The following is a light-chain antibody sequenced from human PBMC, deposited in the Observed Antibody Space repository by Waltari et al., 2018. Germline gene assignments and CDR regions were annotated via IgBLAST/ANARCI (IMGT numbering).Light chain of an antibody. CDR3: SSYTGSSTLWV. Sequence: QSALTQPASVSGSPGQSTTISCTGTSSDIGTYNFVSWYQQHPGKAPKLMIYDVSYRPSGVSNRFSGSKSGNTASLTISGLQAEDEADYYCSSYTGSSTLWVFGGGTKLSVL. CDR2: DVS. CDR1: SSDIGTYNF. J-gene: IGLJ3*02. V-gene: IGLV2-14*03.